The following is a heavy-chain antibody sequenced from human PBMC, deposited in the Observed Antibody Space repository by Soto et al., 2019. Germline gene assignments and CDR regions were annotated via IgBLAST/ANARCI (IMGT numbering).Heavy chain of an antibody. CDR1: GFSFSKYG. J-gene: IGHJ6*02. D-gene: IGHD6-19*01. CDR2: ISYDGSEK. Sequence: QVALVESGGGVVRPGRSLRLSCGASGFSFSKYGMHWVRQAPGEGLEWLSLISYDGSEKWYAESVKGRFTISRDNSKNTLYLHMNSLRGDDTAVYFCANGYEVSPPVASAWYSNYFYGVDVWGRGTTVTVSS. CDR3: ANGYEVSPPVASAWYSNYFYGVDV. V-gene: IGHV3-30*18.